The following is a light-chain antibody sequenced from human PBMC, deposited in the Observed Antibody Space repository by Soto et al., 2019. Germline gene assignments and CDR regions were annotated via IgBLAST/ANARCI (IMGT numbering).Light chain of an antibody. J-gene: IGKJ4*02. CDR3: QQTNSFPLT. CDR2: VAS. Sequence: DIQMTQSPSSVSASVGDTVAIICRASQGVSSRLAWYQQKPGTAPRVLISVASSLQSGVPSRFSGSGSGTDFTLTISSLQPEDFATYYCQQTNSFPLTFGGGTKVEIK. CDR1: QGVSSR. V-gene: IGKV1-12*01.